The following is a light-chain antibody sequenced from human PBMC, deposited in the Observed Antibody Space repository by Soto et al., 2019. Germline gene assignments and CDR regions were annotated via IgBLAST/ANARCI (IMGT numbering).Light chain of an antibody. V-gene: IGKV3D-15*01. CDR3: QQYDTWPLT. CDR1: QYVSTN. CDR2: DIS. J-gene: IGKJ4*01. Sequence: EKVMTQFPATLSVSPGERATLSCRASQYVSTNLAWYQQQPGQPPRLLIYDISNRATGIPARFSGSGSETEFALTITSLQSEDFAVYYCQQYDTWPLTFGGGTKVDIK.